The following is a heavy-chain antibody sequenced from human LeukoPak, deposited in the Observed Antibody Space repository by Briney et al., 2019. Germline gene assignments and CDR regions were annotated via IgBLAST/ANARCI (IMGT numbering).Heavy chain of an antibody. CDR1: GFTFNNYA. Sequence: GGSLRLSCVASGFTFNNYAMHWVRQAPGKGLEWVSAISGSGGSTYYADSVKGRFTISRDNSKNTLYLQMNSLRAEDTAVYYCAKDHQWLVRPSAIDYWGQGTLVTVSS. J-gene: IGHJ4*02. D-gene: IGHD6-19*01. CDR3: AKDHQWLVRPSAIDY. CDR2: ISGSGGST. V-gene: IGHV3-23*01.